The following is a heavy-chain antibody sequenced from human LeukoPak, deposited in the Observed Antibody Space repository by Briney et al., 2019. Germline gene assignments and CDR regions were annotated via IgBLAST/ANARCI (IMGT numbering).Heavy chain of an antibody. Sequence: ASVKLSCRASGFIISNRYMHWLRQAPGQVPEWMAVINPSGDVTDKAQEFQGRVTLTRDKSTSTVYMELSSLRSEDTAIYYCAADNSVGDYAWWFDPWGQGALDIVSS. J-gene: IGHJ5*02. D-gene: IGHD4-17*01. CDR3: AADNSVGDYAWWFDP. CDR1: GFIISNRY. CDR2: INPSGDVT. V-gene: IGHV1-46*01.